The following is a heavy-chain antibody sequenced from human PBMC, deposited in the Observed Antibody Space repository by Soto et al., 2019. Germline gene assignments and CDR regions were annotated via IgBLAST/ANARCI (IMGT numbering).Heavy chain of an antibody. V-gene: IGHV1-3*01. J-gene: IGHJ5*01. CDR1: GYTFTNYA. CDR2: INPGTGNT. D-gene: IGHD3-16*01. CDR3: ARALGTTIGVYYALWS. Sequence: QVQLVQSGAEVMKPGASVKVSCKASGYTFTNYAIHWVRQAPAQRPEWMGWINPGTGNTKYAQSFQGRVTFIRDASATTVHMEMTSLTSADTALYYCARALGTTIGVYYALWSWGQGSLVTVSS.